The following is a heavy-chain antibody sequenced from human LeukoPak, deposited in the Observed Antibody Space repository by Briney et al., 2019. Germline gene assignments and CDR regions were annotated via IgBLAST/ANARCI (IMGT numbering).Heavy chain of an antibody. V-gene: IGHV3-74*01. CDR3: ARDVLGWLQLSPDEYFQH. CDR2: INSDGSST. D-gene: IGHD5-24*01. CDR1: GFTFSSYW. Sequence: PGGSLRLSCAASGFTFSSYWMHWVRQAPGKGLVWVSRINSDGSSTSYADSVKGRFTISRDNAKNTLYLQMNSLRAEDTAVYYCARDVLGWLQLSPDEYFQHWGQGTLVTVSS. J-gene: IGHJ1*01.